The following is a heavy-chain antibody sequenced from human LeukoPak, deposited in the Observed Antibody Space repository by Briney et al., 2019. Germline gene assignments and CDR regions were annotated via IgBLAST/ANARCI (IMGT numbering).Heavy chain of an antibody. D-gene: IGHD1-1*01. V-gene: IGHV3-30*03. CDR1: GFTFSNYG. CDR2: ISYDGRSNK. Sequence: GGSLRLSCAASGFTFSNYGLHWVRQAPGKGLEWVALISYDGRSNKYYADSVKGRFTISRDNAKNSLFLQMNSLRDEDTAVYYCASAGSTTLSRWFDHWGQGSLVTVSS. J-gene: IGHJ5*02. CDR3: ASAGSTTLSRWFDH.